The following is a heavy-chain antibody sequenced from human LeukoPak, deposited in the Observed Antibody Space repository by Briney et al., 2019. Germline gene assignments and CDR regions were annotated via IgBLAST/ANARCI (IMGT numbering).Heavy chain of an antibody. CDR2: ISRNSGEI. CDR3: VKDGGWFS. V-gene: IGHV3-9*01. Sequence: GRSLRLSCAAAAFSFDYYAMHGGRQAPGKGLEWVSGISRNSGEIGYADSVNGRFAISRDNAKNSLYLQMSSLRAEDTALYYCVKDGGWFSWGQGTMVTVSS. J-gene: IGHJ3*01. D-gene: IGHD2-15*01. CDR1: AFSFDYYA.